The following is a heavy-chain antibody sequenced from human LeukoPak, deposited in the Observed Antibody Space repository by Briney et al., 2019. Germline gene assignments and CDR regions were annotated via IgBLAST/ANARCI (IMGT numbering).Heavy chain of an antibody. D-gene: IGHD2-2*01. CDR1: GGSISSSSYY. CDR2: IYYSGST. CDR3: ARDPTIVVVPAAMKDAFDI. V-gene: IGHV4-39*07. Sequence: SETLSLTCTVSGGSISSSSYYWGWIRQPPGKGLEWIGSIYYSGSTYYNPSLKSRVTISVDTSKNQFSLKLSSVTAADTAVYYCARDPTIVVVPAAMKDAFDIWGQGTMVTVSS. J-gene: IGHJ3*02.